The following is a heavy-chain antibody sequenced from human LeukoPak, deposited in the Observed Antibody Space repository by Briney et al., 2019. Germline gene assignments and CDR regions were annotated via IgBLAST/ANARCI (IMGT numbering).Heavy chain of an antibody. J-gene: IGHJ4*02. V-gene: IGHV3-33*01. CDR2: IWYDGSNK. CDR3: ASTSGWYEPIDY. CDR1: TFTFSSYC. D-gene: IGHD6-19*01. Sequence: PGRSLSLSCEVATFTFSSYCMDCVRQAPGKGREWVAFIWYDGSNKYYADSVKGRFTISRDNSKNTLYLQMNSLRAEDTAVYYCASTSGWYEPIDYWGQGTLVTVSS.